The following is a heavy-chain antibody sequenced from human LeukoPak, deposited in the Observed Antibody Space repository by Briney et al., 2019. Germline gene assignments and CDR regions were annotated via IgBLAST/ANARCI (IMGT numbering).Heavy chain of an antibody. V-gene: IGHV4-31*03. CDR1: GGSISSGGYY. J-gene: IGHJ4*02. CDR3: ARGNNSSGWYLSGYFDY. D-gene: IGHD6-19*01. Sequence: SQTLSLTSTVSGGSISSGGYYWSWIRQHPGKGLEWIGYIYYSGSTYYNPSLKSRVTISVDTSKNQFSLKLSSVTAADTAVYYCARGNNSSGWYLSGYFDYWGQGTLVTVSS. CDR2: IYYSGST.